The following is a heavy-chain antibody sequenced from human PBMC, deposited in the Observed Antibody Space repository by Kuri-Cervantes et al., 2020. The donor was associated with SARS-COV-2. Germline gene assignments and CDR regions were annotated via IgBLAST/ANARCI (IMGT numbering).Heavy chain of an antibody. CDR3: ARGHYDFWSGYHTQYYFDY. CDR1: GFTFSSYS. D-gene: IGHD3-3*01. CDR2: ISSSSSYI. Sequence: GESLKIPCAASGFTFSSYSMNWVRQAPGKGLEWVSSISSSSSYIYYADSVKGRFTISRDNAKNSLYLQMNSLRAEDTAVYYCARGHYDFWSGYHTQYYFDYWGQGTLVTVSS. J-gene: IGHJ4*02. V-gene: IGHV3-21*01.